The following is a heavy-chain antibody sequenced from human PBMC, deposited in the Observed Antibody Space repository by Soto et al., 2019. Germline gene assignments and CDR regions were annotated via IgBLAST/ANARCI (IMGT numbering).Heavy chain of an antibody. V-gene: IGHV3-23*01. CDR1: GFTFSSYA. Sequence: EVQLLESGGGLVQPGGSLRLSCAASGFTFSSYAMRWVRQAPGKGLEWVSAISGSGGSTYYADSVKGRFTISRDNSKNTLYLQMTSLRAEYTAVYYCARRGSGSYYDSWGQGTLVTVSS. D-gene: IGHD1-26*01. CDR3: ARRGSGSYYDS. J-gene: IGHJ4*02. CDR2: ISGSGGST.